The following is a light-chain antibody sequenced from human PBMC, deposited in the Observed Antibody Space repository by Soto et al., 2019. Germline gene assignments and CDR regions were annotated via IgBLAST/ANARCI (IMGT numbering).Light chain of an antibody. Sequence: IQMTQSPSTLSASVGDRVAITCRASQSIGIWLAWYQQKPGKAPRFLIYKASTLESGVPSRFSGSGSGTEFTLTISSLQPEDCGSYYCQQYKAYSWTFGQGPKVEIK. CDR1: QSIGIW. V-gene: IGKV1-5*03. J-gene: IGKJ1*01. CDR3: QQYKAYSWT. CDR2: KAS.